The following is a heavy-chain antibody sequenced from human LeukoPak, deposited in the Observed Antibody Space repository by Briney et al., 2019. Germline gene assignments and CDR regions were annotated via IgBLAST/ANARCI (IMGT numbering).Heavy chain of an antibody. V-gene: IGHV3-11*01. Sequence: RSGGSPRLSCAASGFTFSDYYMSWIRQAPGKGLEWVSYISSSGSTIYYADSVKGRFTISRDNAKNSLYLQMNSLRAEDTAVYYCARAPPSYYDFWSGYSVFDYWGQGTLVTVSS. J-gene: IGHJ4*02. D-gene: IGHD3-3*01. CDR3: ARAPPSYYDFWSGYSVFDY. CDR2: ISSSGSTI. CDR1: GFTFSDYY.